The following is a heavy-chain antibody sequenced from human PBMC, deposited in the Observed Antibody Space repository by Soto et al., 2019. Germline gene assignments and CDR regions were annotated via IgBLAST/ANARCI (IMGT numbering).Heavy chain of an antibody. D-gene: IGHD2-15*01. Sequence: XSVKVSFNASGYTFTSYAMHLVRQTPGQRLEWMGWINAGNGNTKYSQKFQGRVTITRDTSASTAYMGLRSLRSEDTAVYYCARGPGGPDGPGDYWGQGTLVTVSS. V-gene: IGHV1-3*01. J-gene: IGHJ4*02. CDR2: INAGNGNT. CDR1: GYTFTSYA. CDR3: ARGPGGPDGPGDY.